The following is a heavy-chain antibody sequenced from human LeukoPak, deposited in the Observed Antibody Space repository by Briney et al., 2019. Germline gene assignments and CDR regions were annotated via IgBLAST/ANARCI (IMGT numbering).Heavy chain of an antibody. J-gene: IGHJ4*02. CDR3: ARRRDYFDY. V-gene: IGHV3-11*01. Sequence: GGSLRLSCVVSGFDLSDYYMSWIRQAPGKGLEWISYISSGGGNIYFADSVKGRFTMSRDNARGSLYLQMNSLRADDTAIYYCARRRDYFDYWVKGTLVTVSS. CDR1: GFDLSDYY. CDR2: ISSGGGNI.